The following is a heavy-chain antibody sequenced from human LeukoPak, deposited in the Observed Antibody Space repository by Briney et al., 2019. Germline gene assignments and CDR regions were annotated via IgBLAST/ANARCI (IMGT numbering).Heavy chain of an antibody. CDR1: GFTFSSYG. J-gene: IGHJ4*02. Sequence: GGSLRLSCAASGFTFSSYGMHWVRQAPGKGLEWVAVIWYDGSNKYYADSVKGRFTISRDNSKNTLCLQMNSLRAEDTAVYYCARRAAEVTMVRGVPADYWGQGTLVTVSS. D-gene: IGHD3-10*01. V-gene: IGHV3-33*01. CDR2: IWYDGSNK. CDR3: ARRAAEVTMVRGVPADY.